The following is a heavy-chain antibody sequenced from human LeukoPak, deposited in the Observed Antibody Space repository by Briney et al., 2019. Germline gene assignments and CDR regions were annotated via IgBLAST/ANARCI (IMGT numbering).Heavy chain of an antibody. V-gene: IGHV3-48*04. CDR3: ARREGGYCSSTSCHIDY. J-gene: IGHJ4*02. CDR1: GFTFSSYS. CDR2: ISSSSSTI. Sequence: GGSLRLSCAASGFTFSSYSMNWVRQAPGKGLEWVSYISSSSSTIYYADSVKGRFTISRDNAKKSLYLQMNSLRAEDTAVYYCARREGGYCSSTSCHIDYWGQGTLVTV. D-gene: IGHD2-2*02.